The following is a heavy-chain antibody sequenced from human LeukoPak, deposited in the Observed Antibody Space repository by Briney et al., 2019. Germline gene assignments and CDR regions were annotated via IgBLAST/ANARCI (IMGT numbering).Heavy chain of an antibody. Sequence: SETLSLTCAVYGGSFSGYYWSWIRQPPGKGLEWIGEINHSGSTNYNPSLKSRATISVDTSKNQFSLKLSSVTAADTAVYYCARRWYCSSTSCYFPFDYWGQGTLVTVSS. CDR2: INHSGST. CDR1: GGSFSGYY. D-gene: IGHD2-2*01. J-gene: IGHJ4*02. CDR3: ARRWYCSSTSCYFPFDY. V-gene: IGHV4-34*01.